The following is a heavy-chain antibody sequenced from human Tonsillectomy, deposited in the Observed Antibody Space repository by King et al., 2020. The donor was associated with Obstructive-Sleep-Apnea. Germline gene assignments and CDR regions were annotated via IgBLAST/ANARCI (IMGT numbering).Heavy chain of an antibody. J-gene: IGHJ3*02. CDR2: INSNSGNI. Sequence: VQLVESGGGLVQPGRSLRLSCAASGFSFDDYAMHWVRQAPGKGLEWVSGINSNSGNIGYADSVKGRFTISRDNAKNSLYLQMNSLRAEDTALYYCVKDRAGGVPDAFDIWGQGTMVTVSS. V-gene: IGHV3-9*01. D-gene: IGHD3-10*01. CDR3: VKDRAGGVPDAFDI. CDR1: GFSFDDYA.